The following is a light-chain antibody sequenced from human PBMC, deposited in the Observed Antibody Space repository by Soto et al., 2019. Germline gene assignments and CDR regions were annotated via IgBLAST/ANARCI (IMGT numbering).Light chain of an antibody. Sequence: DIQMTQSPSTLSASVGDRVTITCRASQSISSWLAWYQQKPGKAPKLLIYKASSLESGVPSRFSSSGSGTEFTLTISSLQPDDFATYYRQQYNSYPYTFGQGTKLDIK. CDR1: QSISSW. CDR3: QQYNSYPYT. CDR2: KAS. V-gene: IGKV1-5*03. J-gene: IGKJ2*01.